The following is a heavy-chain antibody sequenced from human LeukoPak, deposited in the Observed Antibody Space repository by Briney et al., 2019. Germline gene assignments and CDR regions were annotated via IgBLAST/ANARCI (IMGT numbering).Heavy chain of an antibody. CDR1: GFTVSSNY. J-gene: IGHJ4*02. CDR2: IYSGGST. D-gene: IGHD6-19*01. CDR3: ARVGYSSGWRGFDY. V-gene: IGHV3-53*01. Sequence: GGSLRLSCAASGFTVSSNYMSWVRQAPGKGLEWVSVIYSGGSTYYEDSVKGRFTISRDNSKNTLYLQMNSLRAEDTAVYYCARVGYSSGWRGFDYWGQGTLVTVSS.